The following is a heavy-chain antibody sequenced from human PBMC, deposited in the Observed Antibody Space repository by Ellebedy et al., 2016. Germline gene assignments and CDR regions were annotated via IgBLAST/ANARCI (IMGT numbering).Heavy chain of an antibody. D-gene: IGHD5-18*01. CDR2: IKSKTDGGAA. J-gene: IGHJ4*02. CDR3: TTVYRYNYDSV. Sequence: GGSLRLSCAASGFTFSNAWMNWVRQAPGKGLEWVGRIKSKTDGGAAEYAAHVKCRFTISRDESKNTLYLQMNNLKTEDTDVYFCTTVYRYNYDSVWGQGTLVTVSS. V-gene: IGHV3-15*01. CDR1: GFTFSNAW.